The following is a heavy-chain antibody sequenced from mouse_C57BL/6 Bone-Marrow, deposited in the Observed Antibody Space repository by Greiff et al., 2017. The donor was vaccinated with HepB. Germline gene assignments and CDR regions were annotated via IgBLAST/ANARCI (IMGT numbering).Heavy chain of an antibody. CDR1: GFTFSSYG. J-gene: IGHJ4*01. Sequence: EVQLVESGGDLVKPGGSLKLSCAASGFTFSSYGMSWVRQTPDKRLAWVATISSGGSYTYYPDSVKGRFTISRDNDKNTLYLQMSSLKSEDTAMYYCARQGGWLRDYAMDDWGQGTSVTVSS. V-gene: IGHV5-6*01. CDR2: ISSGGSYT. CDR3: ARQGGWLRDYAMDD. D-gene: IGHD2-2*01.